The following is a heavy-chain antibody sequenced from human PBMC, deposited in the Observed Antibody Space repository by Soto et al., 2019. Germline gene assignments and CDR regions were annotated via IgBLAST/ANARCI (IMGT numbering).Heavy chain of an antibody. CDR2: INTGKGDT. J-gene: IGHJ3*01. D-gene: IGHD3-3*01. CDR3: ARDISILIFGVASDAFAV. Sequence: GASVKVSCKASGYTFTNYVIHWVRQAPGQRPEWMGWINTGKGDTKYSQNFQGRVTITRDTSPSTAYMELSSLRSEDTAVYYCARDISILIFGVASDAFAVWGQGTMVIVSS. CDR1: GYTFTNYV. V-gene: IGHV1-3*04.